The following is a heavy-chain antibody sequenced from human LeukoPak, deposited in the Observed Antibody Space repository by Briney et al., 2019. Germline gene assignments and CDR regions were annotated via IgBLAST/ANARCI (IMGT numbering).Heavy chain of an antibody. J-gene: IGHJ4*02. Sequence: SETLSLTCTVSGGSISSGNYYWSWIRQPAGKTLEWIGRIHTCGSTNYNPSLKSRVSISIDTSKNQFSLKLSSVTAADTAVYYCARDRDTAMPYYFDSWGQGTLVTVSS. V-gene: IGHV4-61*02. CDR1: GGSISSGNYY. D-gene: IGHD5-18*01. CDR3: ARDRDTAMPYYFDS. CDR2: IHTCGST.